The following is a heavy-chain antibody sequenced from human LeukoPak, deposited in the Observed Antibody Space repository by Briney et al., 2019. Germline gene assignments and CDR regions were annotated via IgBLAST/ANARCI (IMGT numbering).Heavy chain of an antibody. CDR2: INPNSGGT. CDR3: ARVFELTGTTGGDY. Sequence: ASVKVSCKASEYTFTGYYMHWVRRAPGQGLEWMGWINPNSGGTNYAQKFQGRVTMTRDTSISTAYMELSRLRSDDTAVYYCARVFELTGTTGGDYWGQGTLVTVSS. CDR1: EYTFTGYY. D-gene: IGHD1-7*01. J-gene: IGHJ4*02. V-gene: IGHV1-2*02.